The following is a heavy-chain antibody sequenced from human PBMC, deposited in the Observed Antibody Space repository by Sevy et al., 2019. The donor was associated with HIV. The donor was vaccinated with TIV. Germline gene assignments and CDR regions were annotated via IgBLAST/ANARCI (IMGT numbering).Heavy chain of an antibody. Sequence: ASVKVSCKASGYTFTTYGVNWVRQAPGQGLEWMGWISAYNGNTNYAQKLQDRVTMTADTSTSTAYMELRSLRSDDTAVYYCATALTYCSGGRCSYYDGMDVWGQGTTVTGSS. CDR3: ATALTYCSGGRCSYYDGMDV. J-gene: IGHJ6*02. CDR2: ISAYNGNT. V-gene: IGHV1-18*01. CDR1: GYTFTTYG. D-gene: IGHD2-15*01.